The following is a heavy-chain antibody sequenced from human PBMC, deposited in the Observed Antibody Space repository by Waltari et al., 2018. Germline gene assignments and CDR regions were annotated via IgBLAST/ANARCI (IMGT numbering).Heavy chain of an antibody. CDR2: IYYSGST. V-gene: IGHV4-31*03. D-gene: IGHD3-10*01. J-gene: IGHJ6*03. CDR3: ARVGRSGSYYRSNYYYYMDV. Sequence: QVQLQESGPGLVKPSQTLSLTCTVSGGPISSGGYYWSWIRQPPGKGLEGIGYIYYSGSTYYNPSLKSRVTISVDTSKNQFSLKLSSVTAADTAVYYCARVGRSGSYYRSNYYYYMDVWGKGTTVTVSS. CDR1: GGPISSGGYY.